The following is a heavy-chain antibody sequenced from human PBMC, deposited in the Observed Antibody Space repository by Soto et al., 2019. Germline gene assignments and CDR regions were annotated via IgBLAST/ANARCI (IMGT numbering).Heavy chain of an antibody. CDR2: IYDSGST. D-gene: IGHD1-26*01. CDR3: ARRYGGNFDY. J-gene: IGHJ4*02. V-gene: IGHV4-59*01. CDR1: GGSIRSYY. Sequence: QVQLQESGPGLVKPSETLSLTCTVSGGSIRSYYWSWIRQLPGKGLDWIGYIYDSGSTNYHTAVKSRVTISVDTSKNQSSQKLSSVTAADTAVYYCARRYGGNFDYWGQGTLVTVSS.